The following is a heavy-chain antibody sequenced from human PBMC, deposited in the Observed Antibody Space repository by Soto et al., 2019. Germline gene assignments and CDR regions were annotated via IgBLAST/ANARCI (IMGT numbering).Heavy chain of an antibody. CDR3: PRSPPLYGGNPHFDY. D-gene: IGHD4-17*01. V-gene: IGHV3-30-3*01. J-gene: IGHJ4*02. Sequence: QVQLVESGGGVVQPGRSLRLSCAASGFTFSSYAMHWVRQAPGKGLEWVAVISYDGSNKYYADSVKGRFTISRDNSENTLYLQMNSLRDEDTAVYDGPRSPPLYGGNPHFDYWGQGTLLTASS. CDR2: ISYDGSNK. CDR1: GFTFSSYA.